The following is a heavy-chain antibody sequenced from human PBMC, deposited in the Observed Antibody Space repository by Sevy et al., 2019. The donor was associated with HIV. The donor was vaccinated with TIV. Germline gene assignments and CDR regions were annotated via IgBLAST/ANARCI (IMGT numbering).Heavy chain of an antibody. CDR3: ARVVAYCSGGSCFPGYYYGMDV. J-gene: IGHJ6*02. CDR1: GFTFSNYN. D-gene: IGHD2-15*01. CDR2: IGSSSRYI. V-gene: IGHV3-21*01. Sequence: LGGSLRLSCAASGFTFSNYNMNWVRQAPGKGLEWVSSIGSSSRYIYYADSMKGRFTISRDNAKNSLYLQMNSLRAEDTAVYYCARVVAYCSGGSCFPGYYYGMDVWGQGTTVTVSS.